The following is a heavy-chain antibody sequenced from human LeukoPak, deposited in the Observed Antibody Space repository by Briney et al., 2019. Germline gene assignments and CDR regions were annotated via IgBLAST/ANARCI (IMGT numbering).Heavy chain of an antibody. D-gene: IGHD3-10*01. CDR2: ISHSGST. CDR1: GGSFSGYY. CDR3: ARGRNRGPGSYSRGYYYYYGMDV. Sequence: PSETLSLTCAVYGGSFSGYYWSWIRQPPGKGLEWIGEISHSGSTNYNPSLKSRVTISVDTSKNQFSLKLSSVTAADTAVYYCARGRNRGPGSYSRGYYYYYGMDVWGQGTTVTVSS. V-gene: IGHV4-34*01. J-gene: IGHJ6*02.